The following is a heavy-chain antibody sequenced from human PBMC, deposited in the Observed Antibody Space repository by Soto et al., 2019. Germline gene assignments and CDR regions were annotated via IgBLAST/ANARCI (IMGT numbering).Heavy chain of an antibody. CDR3: ERVTSRSSSSNWFAP. V-gene: IGHV3-48*02. D-gene: IGHD6-13*01. J-gene: IGHJ5*02. Sequence: PGGSLRLSCAASGFTFSSYSMNWVRQAPGKGLEWVSYISSSSSTIYYADSVKGRFTISRDNAKNSLYLQMNSLRDEDTAVYYCERVTSRSSSSNWFAPWGQGTLVTVSS. CDR2: ISSSSSTI. CDR1: GFTFSSYS.